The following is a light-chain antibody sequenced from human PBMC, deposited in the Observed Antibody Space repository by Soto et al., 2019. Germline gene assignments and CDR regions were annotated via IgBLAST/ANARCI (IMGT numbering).Light chain of an antibody. Sequence: DIQMTQSPSTLSASVGDRVTITCRASQSISSWLAWYQQKPGKAPKLLIYKASSLESGVPSRLSGSGSGTEFTLTIRSLQPDDVATYYCQQYNSYSTFGQGTKVDIK. J-gene: IGKJ1*01. CDR3: QQYNSYST. CDR1: QSISSW. CDR2: KAS. V-gene: IGKV1-5*03.